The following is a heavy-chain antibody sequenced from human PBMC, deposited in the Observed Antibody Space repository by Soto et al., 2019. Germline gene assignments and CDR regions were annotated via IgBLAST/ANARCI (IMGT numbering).Heavy chain of an antibody. J-gene: IGHJ4*02. CDR2: IWYDGSNK. Sequence: QVQLVESGGGVVQPGRSLRLSCAASGFTFSSYGMHWVRQAPGKGLEWVAVIWYDGSNKYYADSVKGRFTISRDNTKKKMDLQKKNSRAEDTAVYYCAGDADYCDSSGHGFDYWGQGTLVTVSS. D-gene: IGHD3-22*01. CDR1: GFTFSSYG. V-gene: IGHV3-33*01. CDR3: AGDADYCDSSGHGFDY.